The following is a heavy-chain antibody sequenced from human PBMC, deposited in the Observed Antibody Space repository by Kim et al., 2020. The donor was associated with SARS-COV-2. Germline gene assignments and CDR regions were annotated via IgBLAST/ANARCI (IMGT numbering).Heavy chain of an antibody. Sequence: SQKFQGRVTITRDTSASTAYMELSSLRSEDTAVYYCARDLSDFWSGYYIYWGQGTLVTVSS. J-gene: IGHJ4*02. CDR3: ARDLSDFWSGYYIY. D-gene: IGHD3-3*01. V-gene: IGHV1-3*01.